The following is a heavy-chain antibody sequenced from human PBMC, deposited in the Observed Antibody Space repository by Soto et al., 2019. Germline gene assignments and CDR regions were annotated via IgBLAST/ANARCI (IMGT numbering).Heavy chain of an antibody. Sequence: SETLSLTCAVYGGSFSGYYWSWIRQPPWKGLEWIGYIYYSGSTYYNPSLKSRVTISVDTSKNQFSLKLSSVTAADTAVYYCARDARSMVRGVDDAFDIWGQGKMVTVSS. V-gene: IGHV4-34*09. D-gene: IGHD3-10*01. CDR3: ARDARSMVRGVDDAFDI. J-gene: IGHJ3*02. CDR2: IYYSGST. CDR1: GGSFSGYY.